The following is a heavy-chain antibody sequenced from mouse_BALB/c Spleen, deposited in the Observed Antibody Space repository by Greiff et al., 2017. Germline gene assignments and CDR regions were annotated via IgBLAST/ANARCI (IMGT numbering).Heavy chain of an antibody. V-gene: IGHV2-2*02. D-gene: IGHD2-10*01. Sequence: VKVVESGPGLVQPSQSLSITCTVSGFSLTSYGVHWVRQSPGKGLEWLGVIWSGGSTDYNAAFISRLCISKDNSKSQVFFKMNSLQANDTAIYYCARAPVAYSWFAYWGQGTLVTVSA. CDR2: IWSGGST. CDR3: ARAPVAYSWFAY. J-gene: IGHJ3*01. CDR1: GFSLTSYG.